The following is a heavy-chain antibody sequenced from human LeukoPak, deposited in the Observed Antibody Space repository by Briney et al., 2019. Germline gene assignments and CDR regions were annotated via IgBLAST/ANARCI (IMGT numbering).Heavy chain of an antibody. CDR2: IYYTGST. V-gene: IGHV4-39*01. D-gene: IGHD3-10*01. CDR1: GVSITSSRYC. Sequence: SETLSLTCTVSGVSITSSRYCWGWIRQPPGKGLEWIAIIYYTGSTYYNPSLKSRVTISVDTSKSHFSLKLSSVTAADTAVYYCARQDFGSGILPGYWGQGTLVTVSS. J-gene: IGHJ4*02. CDR3: ARQDFGSGILPGY.